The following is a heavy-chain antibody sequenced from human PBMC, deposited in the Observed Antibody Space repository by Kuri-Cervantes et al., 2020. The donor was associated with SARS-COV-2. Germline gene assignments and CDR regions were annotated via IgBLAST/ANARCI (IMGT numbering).Heavy chain of an antibody. J-gene: IGHJ2*01. V-gene: IGHV3-30-3*01. Sequence: GESLKISCAASGFTFSTYTMHWVRQAPGKGLEWVAVTTDDGTNKYYADSVKGRFTISRDNSKNTLYLQMNGLRTEDTAVYYCARGFELLRDFDLWGRGTLVTVSS. D-gene: IGHD1-7*01. CDR3: ARGFELLRDFDL. CDR1: GFTFSTYT. CDR2: TTDDGTNK.